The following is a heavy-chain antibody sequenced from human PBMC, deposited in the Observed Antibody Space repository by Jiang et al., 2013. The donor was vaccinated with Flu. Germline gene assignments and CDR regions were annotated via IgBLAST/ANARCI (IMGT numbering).Heavy chain of an antibody. D-gene: IGHD4-17*01. V-gene: IGHV4-39*07. CDR3: ARALATVTSSPTPNWFDP. CDR2: GFYSGST. Sequence: PGLVKPSETLSLICTVSGGSMNIISYFWAWIRRPPGKGLEWIGSGFYSGSTYYNPSLKSRVTISVDTSKNQFSPKLNSVSAADTAVYYCARALATVTSSPTPNWFDPWGQGTLVTVSS. J-gene: IGHJ5*02. CDR1: GGSMNIISYF.